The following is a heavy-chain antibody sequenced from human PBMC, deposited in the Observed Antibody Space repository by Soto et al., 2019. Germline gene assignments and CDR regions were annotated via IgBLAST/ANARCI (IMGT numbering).Heavy chain of an antibody. V-gene: IGHV3-15*01. CDR2: IRSTTDGGTT. CDR1: GFTFTNAW. D-gene: IGHD3-10*01. CDR3: ASGMVRDNYYGIDV. J-gene: IGHJ6*02. Sequence: EVQLVESGGGLVKPGGSLRLSCAASGFTFTNAWMSWVRQAPGKGLEWVGRIRSTTDGGTTAYAAPVKGRFTIARDDSKTTLYLQMNSLKTEDTAVYFCASGMVRDNYYGIDVCGQGTTVTVSS.